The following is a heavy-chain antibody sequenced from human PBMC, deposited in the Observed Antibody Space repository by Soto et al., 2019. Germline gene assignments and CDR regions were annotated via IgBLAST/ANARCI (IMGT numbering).Heavy chain of an antibody. J-gene: IGHJ6*02. CDR1: GYSFTSYW. D-gene: IGHD4-17*01. CDR3: AKVDYGGNSGYYYDGMDV. CDR2: IYPGDSDT. V-gene: IGHV5-51*01. Sequence: GESLKISCKGSGYSFTSYWIGWVRQMPGKGLEWMGIIYPGDSDTRYSPSFQGQVTISADKSISTAYLQWSSLKASDTAMYYCAKVDYGGNSGYYYDGMDVWGQGSTVTVSS.